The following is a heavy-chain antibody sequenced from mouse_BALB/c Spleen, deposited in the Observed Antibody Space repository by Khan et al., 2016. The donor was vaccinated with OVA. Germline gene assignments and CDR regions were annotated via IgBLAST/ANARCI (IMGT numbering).Heavy chain of an antibody. Sequence: QIQLVQSGPELKKPGETVKISCKASGYTFTSFGMNWVKQSPGKGLKWMGFINTYTGQPTYADDFKGRFAFSLETSASTAYLQINNIKNEDTFTYCCARVGYSGTMDYWGQGTSVTVSS. CDR2: INTYTGQP. CDR3: ARVGYSGTMDY. J-gene: IGHJ4*01. CDR1: GYTFTSFG. V-gene: IGHV9-3-1*01. D-gene: IGHD2-14*01.